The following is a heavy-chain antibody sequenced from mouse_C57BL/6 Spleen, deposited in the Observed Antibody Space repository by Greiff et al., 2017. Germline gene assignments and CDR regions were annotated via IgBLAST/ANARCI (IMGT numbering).Heavy chain of an antibody. Sequence: VKLVESGPGLVQPSQSLSITCTVSGFSLTSYGVHWVRQSPGKGLEWLGVIWSGGSTDYNAAFISRLSISKDNSKSQVFFKMNSLQADDTAIYYCARKDYYGTSLMDYWGQGTSVTVSS. J-gene: IGHJ4*01. D-gene: IGHD1-1*01. CDR1: GFSLTSYG. CDR3: ARKDYYGTSLMDY. CDR2: IWSGGST. V-gene: IGHV2-2*01.